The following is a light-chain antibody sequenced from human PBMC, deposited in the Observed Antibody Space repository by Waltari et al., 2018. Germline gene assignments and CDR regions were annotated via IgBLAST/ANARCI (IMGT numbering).Light chain of an antibody. CDR1: NIGSKT. J-gene: IGLJ2*01. V-gene: IGLV3-21*02. CDR2: DDS. Sequence: SYVLPQSPSVSVAPGQTAAITCGGHNIGSKTVCWFQQKPGQAPVLVVYDDSDRPSGIPERFSGSNSGNTATLTVSRVEAGDEADYYCQVWDSISDRVLFGGGTKLTVL. CDR3: QVWDSISDRVL.